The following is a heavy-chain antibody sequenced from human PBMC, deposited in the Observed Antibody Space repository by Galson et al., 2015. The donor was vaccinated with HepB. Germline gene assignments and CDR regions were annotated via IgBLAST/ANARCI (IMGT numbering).Heavy chain of an antibody. J-gene: IGHJ4*02. CDR3: ASPLSGYGYFDY. Sequence: SETLSLTCAVYGGSFSGYYWSWIRQPPGKGLVWIGEINPSGSTNYNPSLKSRVTISVDTSKNQFSLKLSSVTAADTAVYYCASPLSGYGYFDYWGQGTLVTVSS. V-gene: IGHV4-34*01. D-gene: IGHD5-12*01. CDR1: GGSFSGYY. CDR2: INPSGST.